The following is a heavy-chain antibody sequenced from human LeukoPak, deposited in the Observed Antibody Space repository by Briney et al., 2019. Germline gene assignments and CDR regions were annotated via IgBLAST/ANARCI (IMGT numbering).Heavy chain of an antibody. CDR2: INHSGST. CDR3: AKTDTAMGFDY. J-gene: IGHJ4*02. CDR1: GGSFSGYY. D-gene: IGHD5-18*01. Sequence: SETLSLTCAVYGGSFSGYYWSWIRQPPGKGLEWIGEINHSGSTNYNPSLKSRVTISVDTSKNQFSLKLSSVTAAGTAVYYCAKTDTAMGFDYWGQGTLVTVSS. V-gene: IGHV4-34*01.